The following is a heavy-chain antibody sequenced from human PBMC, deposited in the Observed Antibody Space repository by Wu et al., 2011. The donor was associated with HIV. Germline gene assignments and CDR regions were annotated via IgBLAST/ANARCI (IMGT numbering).Heavy chain of an antibody. J-gene: IGHJ6*03. Sequence: QVQLVQSGAEVKKPGASVKVSCKASGYTFTSYDINWVRQATGQGLEWMGWMNPNSGNTGYAQKFQGRVTMTRNTSISTAYMELSSLRSEDTAVYYCARGLYCGGDCYYYYYYYYMDVWGKGTTVTV. CDR2: MNPNSGNT. V-gene: IGHV1-8*02. D-gene: IGHD2-21*01. CDR3: ARGLYCGGDCYYYYYYYYMDV. CDR1: GYTFTSYD.